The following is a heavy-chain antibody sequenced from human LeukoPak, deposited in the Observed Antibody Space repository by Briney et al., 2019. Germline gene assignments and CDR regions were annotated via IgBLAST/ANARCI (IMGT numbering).Heavy chain of an antibody. CDR1: GGSISRYY. J-gene: IGHJ4*02. CDR2: IYYSGST. Sequence: SETLSLTCTVSGGSISRYYWSWIRQPPGKGLEWIGYIYYSGSTNYNPSLKSRVTISVDTSKNQFSLKLNSVTAADTAVYYCARRSVADPTNFDYWGQGTLVTVSS. CDR3: ARRSVADPTNFDY. D-gene: IGHD6-19*01. V-gene: IGHV4-59*08.